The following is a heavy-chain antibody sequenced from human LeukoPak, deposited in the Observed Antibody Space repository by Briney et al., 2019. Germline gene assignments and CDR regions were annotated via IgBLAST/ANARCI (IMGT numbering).Heavy chain of an antibody. Sequence: GASVKVSCKASGYTFTSYGISWGRQAPGQGREGMGWISAYNGNTNYAQKLQGRVTMPTDTSTSTAYMELRGLRSDDTAVYYCARAFAAGTGRIDYWGQGTLVTVSS. J-gene: IGHJ4*02. D-gene: IGHD6-13*01. CDR2: ISAYNGNT. CDR1: GYTFTSYG. V-gene: IGHV1-18*01. CDR3: ARAFAAGTGRIDY.